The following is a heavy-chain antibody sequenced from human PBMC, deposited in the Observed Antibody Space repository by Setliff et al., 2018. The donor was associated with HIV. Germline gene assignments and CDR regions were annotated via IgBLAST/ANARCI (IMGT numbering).Heavy chain of an antibody. J-gene: IGHJ6*02. CDR3: AREHHGMDV. CDR2: ISSSSCYI. V-gene: IGHV3-21*01. CDR1: GGSISSSS. Sequence: KPSETLSLTCTVSGGSISSSSHYWGWIHQPPGKGLEWVSSISSSSCYIYYADSVKGRFTISRDNAKNTLYLQMNGLSAEDTAVYYCAREHHGMDVWGQGTTVTVS.